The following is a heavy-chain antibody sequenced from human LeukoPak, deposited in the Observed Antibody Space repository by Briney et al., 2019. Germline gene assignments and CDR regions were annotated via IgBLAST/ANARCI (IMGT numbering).Heavy chain of an antibody. V-gene: IGHV3-48*03. Sequence: PGGSLRLSCAASGFTFSSYEMNWVRQAPGKGLEWVSYISSSGSTIYYADSVKGRFTIPRDNAKNSLYLQMNSLRVGDTAIYYRAREEYQVLLDWGQGILVTVAS. D-gene: IGHD2-15*01. CDR2: ISSSGSTI. CDR3: AREEYQVLLD. CDR1: GFTFSSYE. J-gene: IGHJ4*02.